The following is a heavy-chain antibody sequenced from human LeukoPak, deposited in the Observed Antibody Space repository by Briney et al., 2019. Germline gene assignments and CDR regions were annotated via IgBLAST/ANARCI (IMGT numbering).Heavy chain of an antibody. D-gene: IGHD1-7*01. CDR3: ARDRGITGTEGYFDC. V-gene: IGHV1-46*01. CDR1: GYTFTSYY. CDR2: INPSGGST. Sequence: ASVKVSRKASGYTFTSYYMHWVRQAPGQGLEWMGIINPSGGSTSYAQKFQGRVTMTRDTSTSTVYMELSSLRSEDTAVYYCARDRGITGTEGYFDCWGQGTLVTVSS. J-gene: IGHJ4*02.